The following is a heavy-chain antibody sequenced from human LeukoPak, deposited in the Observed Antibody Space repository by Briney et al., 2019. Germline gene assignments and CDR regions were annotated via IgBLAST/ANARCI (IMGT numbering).Heavy chain of an antibody. V-gene: IGHV3-30-3*01. CDR3: AREDDRHIVVVSALVN. CDR2: ISYDGSNK. D-gene: IGHD2-21*01. J-gene: IGHJ4*02. CDR1: GFTFSSYA. Sequence: GGSLRLSCAASGFTFSSYAMHWVRQAPGKGLEWVAVISYDGSNKYYADSAKGRFTISRDNSKNTLYLQMNSLRAEDTAVYYCAREDDRHIVVVSALVNWGQGTLVTVSS.